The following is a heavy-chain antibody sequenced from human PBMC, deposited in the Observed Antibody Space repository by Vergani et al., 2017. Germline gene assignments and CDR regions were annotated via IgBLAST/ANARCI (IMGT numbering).Heavy chain of an antibody. CDR1: GGSISSYY. CDR2: IYYSGST. J-gene: IGHJ6*03. CDR3: ARDNHYGVPLRNYYYMDV. D-gene: IGHD4-17*01. V-gene: IGHV4-59*01. Sequence: QVQLQESGPGLVKPSETLSLTCTVSGGSISSYYWSWIRQPPGNGLEWIGYIYYSGSTNYNPSLKSRVTISVDTSKNQFSLKLSSVTAADTAVYYCARDNHYGVPLRNYYYMDVWGKGTTVTVSS.